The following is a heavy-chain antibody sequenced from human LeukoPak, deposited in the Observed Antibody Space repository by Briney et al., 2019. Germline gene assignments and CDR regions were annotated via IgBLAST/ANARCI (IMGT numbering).Heavy chain of an antibody. CDR3: ARGLPAAVAGSYYYYGMDV. V-gene: IGHV4-39*07. CDR2: IDYSGSI. Sequence: SETLSLTCTVSGDSSSNSIYYWGWIRQPPGKGLEWIGTIDYSGSIYYNPSLKSRATISIDTSKNQFSLKLSSVTAADTAVYYCARGLPAAVAGSYYYYGMDVWGQGTTVTVSS. J-gene: IGHJ6*02. D-gene: IGHD6-19*01. CDR1: GDSSSNSIYY.